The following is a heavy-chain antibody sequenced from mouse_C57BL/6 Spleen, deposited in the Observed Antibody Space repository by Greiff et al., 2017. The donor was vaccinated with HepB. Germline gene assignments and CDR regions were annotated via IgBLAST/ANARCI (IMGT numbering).Heavy chain of an antibody. Sequence: QVQLKESGPGLVAPSQSLSITCTVSGFSLTSYGVDWVRQSPGKGLEWLGVIWGVGSTNYNSALKSRLSISKDNSKSQVFLKMNSLQTDDTAMYYCASIYYGNDYAMDYWGQGTSVTVSS. V-gene: IGHV2-6*01. CDR3: ASIYYGNDYAMDY. CDR1: GFSLTSYG. J-gene: IGHJ4*01. CDR2: IWGVGST. D-gene: IGHD2-1*01.